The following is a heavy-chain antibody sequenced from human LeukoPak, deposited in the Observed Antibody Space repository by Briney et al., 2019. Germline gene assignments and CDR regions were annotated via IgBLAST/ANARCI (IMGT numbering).Heavy chain of an antibody. CDR2: IIPIFGTA. J-gene: IGHJ1*01. Sequence: GASVKVSCKASGGTFSSYGISWVRQAPGQGLEWMGRIIPIFGTANYAQKFQGRVTITTEESTSTAYMELSSLRSEDTAVYYCASTRISGYQIGEYFQHWGRAPWSPSPQ. CDR1: GGTFSSYG. D-gene: IGHD3-22*01. CDR3: ASTRISGYQIGEYFQH. V-gene: IGHV1-69*05.